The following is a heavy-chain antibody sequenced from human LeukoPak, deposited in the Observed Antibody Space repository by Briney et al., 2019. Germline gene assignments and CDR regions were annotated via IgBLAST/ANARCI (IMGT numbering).Heavy chain of an antibody. J-gene: IGHJ5*02. CDR3: ARAQWLGYNWFDP. CDR1: GGTFTSYA. D-gene: IGHD6-19*01. Sequence: SVKVSSKASGGTFTSYAISWMRQAPGQGLEWMGGIIPIFGTANYAQKFQGRVTITADESTSTAYMELSSLRSEDTAVYYCARAQWLGYNWFDPWGQGTLVTVSS. V-gene: IGHV1-69*13. CDR2: IIPIFGTA.